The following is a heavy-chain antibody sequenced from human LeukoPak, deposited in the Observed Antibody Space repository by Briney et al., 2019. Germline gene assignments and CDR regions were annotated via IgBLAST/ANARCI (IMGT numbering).Heavy chain of an antibody. CDR1: GFTFSRLS. Sequence: GGSLSLSCAASGFTFSRLSMKWVRQGPGMGLEGVSSISISGTYYSYAVSGKGRFTSSRDNAKDSLYLQMNSLRAEDTAVYYCARVAVAGGAAVDYWGQGTLVTVSS. D-gene: IGHD6-19*01. CDR3: ARVAVAGGAAVDY. CDR2: ISISGTYY. J-gene: IGHJ4*02. V-gene: IGHV3-21*01.